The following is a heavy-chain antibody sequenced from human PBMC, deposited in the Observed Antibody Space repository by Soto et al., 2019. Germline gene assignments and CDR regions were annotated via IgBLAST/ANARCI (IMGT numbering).Heavy chain of an antibody. J-gene: IGHJ3*02. CDR2: IYYSGST. D-gene: IGHD3-22*01. Sequence: SETLSLTCTVSGGSISSSSYYWGWIRQPPGKGLEWIGSIYYSGSTYYNPSLKSRVTISVDTSKNQFSLKLSSVTATDTAVYYCARPGYYDSSGYGSPDAFDIWGQGTMVTVS. CDR1: GGSISSSSYY. CDR3: ARPGYYDSSGYGSPDAFDI. V-gene: IGHV4-39*01.